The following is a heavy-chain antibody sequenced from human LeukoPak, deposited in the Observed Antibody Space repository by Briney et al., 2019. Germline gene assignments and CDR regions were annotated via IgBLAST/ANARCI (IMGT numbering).Heavy chain of an antibody. J-gene: IGHJ4*02. V-gene: IGHV4-4*07. CDR2: IYTSGNT. Sequence: SETLSLTCTVSGGSINNYYWSWIRQPAGKGLEWIGRIYTSGNTNYHPSLKSRVTMSVDTSKNQFSLKLSSVTAADTAVYYCARTEGYSKSYYFDYWGQGILVTVSS. CDR3: ARTEGYSKSYYFDY. CDR1: GGSINNYY. D-gene: IGHD4-11*01.